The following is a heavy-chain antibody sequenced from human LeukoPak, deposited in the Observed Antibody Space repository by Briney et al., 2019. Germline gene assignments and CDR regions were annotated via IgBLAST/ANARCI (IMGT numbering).Heavy chain of an antibody. Sequence: SLRLSCAASGFTFDDYAMHWVRQAPGKGLEWVSGISWNSGSIGYADSVKGRFTISRDNAKNSLYLQMNSLRAEDIAVKYFAKGPYGGNSGVFDYWGQGTLVTVSS. CDR2: ISWNSGSI. J-gene: IGHJ4*02. CDR3: AKGPYGGNSGVFDY. V-gene: IGHV3-9*03. D-gene: IGHD4-23*01. CDR1: GFTFDDYA.